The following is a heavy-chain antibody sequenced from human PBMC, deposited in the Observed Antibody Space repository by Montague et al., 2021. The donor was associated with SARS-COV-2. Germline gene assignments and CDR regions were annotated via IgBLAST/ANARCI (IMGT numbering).Heavy chain of an antibody. Sequence: SETLSLTCTVSGGSISSSSYYWGWIRQPPGKGLEWIGSIYYSRSTYYNPSLKSRVTISVDTSKNQFSLKLSSVTAADTAVYYCARGGYSGYWDYWGQGTLVTVSS. J-gene: IGHJ4*02. V-gene: IGHV4-39*07. CDR3: ARGGYSGYWDY. CDR2: IYYSRST. D-gene: IGHD5-12*01. CDR1: GGSISSSSYY.